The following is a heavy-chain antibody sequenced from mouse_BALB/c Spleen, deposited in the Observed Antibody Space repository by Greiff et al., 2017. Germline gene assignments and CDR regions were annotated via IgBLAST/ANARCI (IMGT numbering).Heavy chain of an antibody. J-gene: IGHJ4*01. V-gene: IGHV5-12-2*01. CDR3: ARQTASYAMDY. CDR1: GFTFSSYT. CDR2: ISNGGGST. D-gene: IGHD1-2*01. Sequence: DVQLVESGGGLVQPGGSLKLSCAASGFTFSSYTMSWVRQTPEKRLEWVAYISNGGGSTYYPDTVKGRFTISRDNAKNTLYLQMSSLKSEDTAMYYCARQTASYAMDYWGQGTSVTVSS.